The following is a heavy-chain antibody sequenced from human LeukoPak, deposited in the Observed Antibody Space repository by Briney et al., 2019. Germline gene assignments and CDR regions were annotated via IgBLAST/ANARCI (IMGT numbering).Heavy chain of an antibody. V-gene: IGHV3-33*01. J-gene: IGHJ3*02. CDR2: IWYDGSNK. D-gene: IGHD6-19*01. CDR1: GFTFSYYG. Sequence: PGRSLRLSCAASGFTFSYYGLHWVRQAPGKGLEWVAVIWYDGSNKYYADSVKGRFTISGDNSKNTLYLQMNSLRAEDTTVYYCARDWIAVAGTPVLGVFDIWGQGTMVTVSS. CDR3: ARDWIAVAGTPVLGVFDI.